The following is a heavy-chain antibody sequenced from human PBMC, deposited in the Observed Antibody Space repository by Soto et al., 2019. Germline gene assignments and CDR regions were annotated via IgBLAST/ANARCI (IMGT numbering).Heavy chain of an antibody. D-gene: IGHD2-8*02. J-gene: IGHJ6*03. CDR3: ARPTGGHDAGGNYMDV. CDR1: GGSLSSYP. Sequence: QVQLLQSGSEVKKPGSSVKVSCRASGGSLSSYPVTWVRQAPGQGLEWMGRIIPIVGLTNYAQEFQGRVTITADKSTSTAYMELSSLRSDDTAVYYCARPTGGHDAGGNYMDVWGKGTTVIVSS. V-gene: IGHV1-69*02. CDR2: IIPIVGLT.